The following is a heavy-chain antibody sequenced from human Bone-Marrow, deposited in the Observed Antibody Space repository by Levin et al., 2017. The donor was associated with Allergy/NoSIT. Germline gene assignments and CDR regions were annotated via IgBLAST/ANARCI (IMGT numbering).Heavy chain of an antibody. CDR2: IIPIFGTA. D-gene: IGHD3-10*01. J-gene: IGHJ4*02. V-gene: IGHV1-69*13. CDR3: ASVGSGGGPFDY. Sequence: ASVKVSCKASGGTFSSYAISWVRQAPGQGLEWMGGIIPIFGTANYAQKFQGRVTITADESTSTAYMELSSLRSEDTAVYYCASVGSGGGPFDYWGQGTLVTVSS. CDR1: GGTFSSYA.